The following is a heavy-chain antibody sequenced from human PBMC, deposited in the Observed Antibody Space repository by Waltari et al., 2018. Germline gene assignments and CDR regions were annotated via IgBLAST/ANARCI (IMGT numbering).Heavy chain of an antibody. Sequence: QVQLQESGPGLVKPSETLSLTCAVSGYSISSGYGWGWIRQPPGKGLEWIGQIYGGSGSTYYNPALKSRVTFSKDTSNNDFSQKRAWVTGGDTAVYYCGRGGGRFDVWGPGVLVTVSS. CDR2: IYGGSGST. V-gene: IGHV4-28*03. D-gene: IGHD3-16*01. CDR1: GYSISSGYG. CDR3: GRGGGRFDV. J-gene: IGHJ5*02.